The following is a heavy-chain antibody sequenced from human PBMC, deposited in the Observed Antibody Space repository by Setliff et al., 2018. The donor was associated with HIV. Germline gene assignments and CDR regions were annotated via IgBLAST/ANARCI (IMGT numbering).Heavy chain of an antibody. CDR3: AKDHGLVSLGEFDY. D-gene: IGHD3-16*01. Sequence: LRLSCAASGFTFSSYAMHWVRQAPGKGLEWVSGISWNSGSIGYADSVKGRFTISRDNAKNSLYLQMNSLRAEDTAFYYCAKDHGLVSLGEFDYWGQGTLVTVSS. CDR2: ISWNSGSI. V-gene: IGHV3-9*01. CDR1: GFTFSSYA. J-gene: IGHJ4*02.